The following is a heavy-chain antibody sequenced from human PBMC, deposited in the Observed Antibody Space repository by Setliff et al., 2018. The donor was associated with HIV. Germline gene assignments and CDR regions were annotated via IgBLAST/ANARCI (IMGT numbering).Heavy chain of an antibody. J-gene: IGHJ3*02. V-gene: IGHV1-2*02. CDR2: INPNSGGT. CDR3: ARVGGGGLRLGELSSYDAFDI. CDR1: GYTFTGYY. D-gene: IGHD3-16*02. Sequence: VASVKVSCKASGYTFTGYYMHWVRQAPGQGLEWMGWINPNSGGTNYAQKFQGRVTMTRDTSISTAYMELSRLRSDDTAVYYCARVGGGGLRLGELSSYDAFDIWGQGTMVTVSS.